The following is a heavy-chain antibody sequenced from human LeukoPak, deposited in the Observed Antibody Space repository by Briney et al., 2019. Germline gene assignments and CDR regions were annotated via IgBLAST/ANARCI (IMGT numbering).Heavy chain of an antibody. Sequence: GGSLRLSCAASGFTFSSYSMNWVRQAPGKGLEWVSSISSSSTYIYYADSVQGRFTISRDNAKNSLYLQMNSLRAEDTAVYYCVRDNPRQQGFXXXXXXTLVTVSS. CDR2: ISSSSTYI. V-gene: IGHV3-21*04. CDR3: VRDNPRQQGFXX. J-gene: IGHJ4*01. D-gene: IGHD6-13*01. CDR1: GFTFSSYS.